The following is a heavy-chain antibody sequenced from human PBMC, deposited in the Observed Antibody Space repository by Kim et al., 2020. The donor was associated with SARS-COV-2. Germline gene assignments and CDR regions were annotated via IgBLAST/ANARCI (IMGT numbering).Heavy chain of an antibody. D-gene: IGHD5-12*01. CDR2: INHSGST. Sequence: SETLSLTCAVYGGSFSGYYWSWIRQPPGKGLEWIGEINHSGSTNYNPSLKSRVTISVDTSKNQFSLKLSSVTAADTAVYYCARGPLYSGYGERDAFDIWGQGTMVTVSS. V-gene: IGHV4-34*01. CDR1: GGSFSGYY. CDR3: ARGPLYSGYGERDAFDI. J-gene: IGHJ3*02.